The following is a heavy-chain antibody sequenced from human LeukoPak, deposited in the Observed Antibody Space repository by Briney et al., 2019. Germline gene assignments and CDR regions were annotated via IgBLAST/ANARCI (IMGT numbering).Heavy chain of an antibody. CDR2: ISYDGSNK. V-gene: IGHV3-30*04. Sequence: GGSLRLSCAASGFTFSSYAMHWVRQAPGKGLEWVAVISYDGSNKYYADSVKGRFTISRDNSKNTLYLQMNSLRVEDTAVYYCADGGSTGTYYFDYWGQGTLVTVSS. CDR1: GFTFSSYA. CDR3: ADGGSTGTYYFDY. J-gene: IGHJ4*02. D-gene: IGHD1-14*01.